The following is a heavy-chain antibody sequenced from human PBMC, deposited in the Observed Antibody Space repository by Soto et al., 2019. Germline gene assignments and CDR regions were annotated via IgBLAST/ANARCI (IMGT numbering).Heavy chain of an antibody. J-gene: IGHJ4*02. CDR3: AKDAVYRDGLWLPES. D-gene: IGHD2-21*01. CDR2: ILGSGVS. CDR1: GFTLSTYA. Sequence: QAGGSLRLSCAASGFTLSTYAMMWVRQAPGKGLEWVSGILGSGVSYHADSVKGRLTISKDNSMNTLYLQMNSLRADDTAVYYCAKDAVYRDGLWLPESWGQGTLVTVSS. V-gene: IGHV3-23*01.